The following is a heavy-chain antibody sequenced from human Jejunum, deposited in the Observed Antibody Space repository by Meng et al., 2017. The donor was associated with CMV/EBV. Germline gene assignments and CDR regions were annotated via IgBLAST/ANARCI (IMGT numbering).Heavy chain of an antibody. Sequence: SGFTFSNAYMTWVRQAPGKGLEWVGRIKSKTDGGTIDYAAPVRGRFTISRDDSKNTLYLQMNSLKTEDTGVYYCTVDVPDFLPQVDYWAQGTLVTVSS. CDR2: IKSKTDGGTI. CDR1: GFTFSNAY. J-gene: IGHJ4*02. D-gene: IGHD2/OR15-2a*01. V-gene: IGHV3-15*01. CDR3: TVDVPDFLPQVDY.